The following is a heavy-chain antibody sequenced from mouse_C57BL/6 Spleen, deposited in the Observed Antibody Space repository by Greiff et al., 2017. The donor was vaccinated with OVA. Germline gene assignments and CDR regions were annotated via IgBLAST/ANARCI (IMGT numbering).Heavy chain of an antibody. Sequence: VQLQQSGAELVKPGASVKLSCTASGFNIKDYYMHWVKQRTEQGLEWIGRIDPEDGETKYAPKFQGKATITADTSSSTAYMQLSSLTSEDSAVYYCARRDYYYGSSQYYYAMDYWGQGTSVTVSS. V-gene: IGHV14-2*01. CDR1: GFNIKDYY. CDR2: IDPEDGET. J-gene: IGHJ4*01. CDR3: ARRDYYYGSSQYYYAMDY. D-gene: IGHD1-1*01.